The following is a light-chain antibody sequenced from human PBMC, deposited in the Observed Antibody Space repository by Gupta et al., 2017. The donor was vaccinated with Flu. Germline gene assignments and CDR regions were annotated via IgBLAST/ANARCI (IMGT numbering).Light chain of an antibody. Sequence: PSSRSASVCDRVTITCLASQSISSYLYWYQQTAGKVPELLFYAACSVQSGVPSRISSSGSGADFTLTISRLHPEDLAAYCCQPRYSTPVTFGPGTKVEIK. CDR3: QPRYSTPVT. CDR1: QSISSY. J-gene: IGKJ3*01. CDR2: AAC. V-gene: IGKV1-39*01.